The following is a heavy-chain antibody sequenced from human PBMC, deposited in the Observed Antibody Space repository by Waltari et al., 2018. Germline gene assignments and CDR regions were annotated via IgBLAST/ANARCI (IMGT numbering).Heavy chain of an antibody. CDR3: ARVVSRTRQFDP. CDR1: GFTFGNYW. D-gene: IGHD1-7*01. CDR2: INQDVSTK. J-gene: IGHJ5*02. Sequence: EVQLVESGGGLVQPGGSLRLSCAASGFTFGNYWRSWVRQAPGKGLEWVANINQDVSTKNSMDSVKGRFTISRDNADNSLYLQLNSLRAEDTAFYYCARVVSRTRQFDPWGQGTLVTVSP. V-gene: IGHV3-7*04.